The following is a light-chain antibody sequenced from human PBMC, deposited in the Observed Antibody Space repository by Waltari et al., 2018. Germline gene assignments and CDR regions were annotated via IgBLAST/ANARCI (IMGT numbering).Light chain of an antibody. CDR2: WAS. Sequence: EIVMTQSTDSLAVSLGERATINCKSSQSILYSSNNENYLAWYQQKPGQPPKLLIYWASTRESGVPDRFSGSGSGTDFALTITSLQAEDVAVYYCQQYYSTPPFTFGPGTKVDIK. V-gene: IGKV4-1*01. J-gene: IGKJ3*01. CDR3: QQYYSTPPFT. CDR1: QSILYSSNNENY.